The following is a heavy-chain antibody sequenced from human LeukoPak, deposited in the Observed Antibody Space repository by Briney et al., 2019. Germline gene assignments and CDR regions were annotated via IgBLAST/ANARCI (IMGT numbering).Heavy chain of an antibody. CDR2: INPNSGGT. D-gene: IGHD3-10*01. V-gene: IGHV1-2*02. CDR1: GYTFTGYY. Sequence: GASVKVSCKASGYTFTGYYMHWVRQAPGQGLEWMGWINPNSGGTNYAQKFQGRVTMTRDTSISTAYMELSRLGSDDTAVYYCARDRLATMVRGVISRYWGQGTLVTVSS. CDR3: ARDRLATMVRGVISRY. J-gene: IGHJ4*02.